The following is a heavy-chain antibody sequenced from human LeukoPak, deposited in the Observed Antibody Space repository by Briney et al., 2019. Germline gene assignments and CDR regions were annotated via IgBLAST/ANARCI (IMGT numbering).Heavy chain of an antibody. V-gene: IGHV3-48*02. J-gene: IGHJ4*02. CDR2: ITGSSNRI. Sequence: GGSLRLSCAASGFTFSPYSMNWIRQAPGRGLEWVSYITGSSNRIHYADSVRGRFTISRDNAMNSLHLQMNSLRDEDTAMYYCARSVEGAFDFWGQGTLVTVSS. D-gene: IGHD6-19*01. CDR1: GFTFSPYS. CDR3: ARSVEGAFDF.